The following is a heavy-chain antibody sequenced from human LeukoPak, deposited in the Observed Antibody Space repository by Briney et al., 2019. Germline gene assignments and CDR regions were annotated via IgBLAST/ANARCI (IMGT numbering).Heavy chain of an antibody. CDR3: ARHSPWNWFDP. J-gene: IGHJ5*02. D-gene: IGHD1-26*01. V-gene: IGHV4-4*09. CDR2: IYTSGST. CDR1: GGSISSYY. Sequence: KPSETLSLTCTVSGGSISSYYWSWIRQPPGKGLEWIGYIYTSGSTNYNPSPKSRVTISVDTSKNQFSLKLSSVTAADTAVYYCARHSPWNWFDPWGQGTLVTVSS.